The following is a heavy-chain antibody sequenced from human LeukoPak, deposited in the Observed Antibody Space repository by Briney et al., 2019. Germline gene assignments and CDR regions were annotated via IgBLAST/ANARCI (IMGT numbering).Heavy chain of an antibody. CDR3: ARHRWGKLETAAIHY. J-gene: IGHJ4*02. V-gene: IGHV4-39*01. CDR1: GGSINSRSYY. Sequence: SETLSLTCTVSGGSINSRSYYWGWIRQPPGKGLEWIGSIYYSGSIYYNPSLKSRVTISVDTSKNQFSLKLTSVTAADTAVYYCARHRWGKLETAAIHYWGQGTPVTVSS. CDR2: IYYSGSI. D-gene: IGHD5-24*01.